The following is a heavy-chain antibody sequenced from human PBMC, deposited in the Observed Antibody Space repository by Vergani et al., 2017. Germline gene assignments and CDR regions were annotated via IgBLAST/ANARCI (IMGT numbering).Heavy chain of an antibody. D-gene: IGHD2-15*01. CDR2: INHSGST. Sequence: QVQLQQWGAGLLKPSESLSLTCAVYGGSFSGYYWSWIRQPPGKGLAWIGEINHSGSTNYNPSLKSRVTISVDTSKNQFYLKLSSVTAADTAVYYCARLKYCSGGSCYLGSYYYYGMYVWGQGTTVTVSS. CDR3: ARLKYCSGGSCYLGSYYYYGMYV. V-gene: IGHV4-34*01. J-gene: IGHJ6*02. CDR1: GGSFSGYY.